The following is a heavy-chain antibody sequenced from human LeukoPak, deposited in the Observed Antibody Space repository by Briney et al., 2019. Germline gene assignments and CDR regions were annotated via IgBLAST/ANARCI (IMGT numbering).Heavy chain of an antibody. CDR3: AREAIGRVDY. J-gene: IGHJ4*02. Sequence: PSETLPLTCTVSGDSISNYYWSWIRQPPGKGLEWIGYIYYSGSTNYNPSLKSRVTISVDTSKKHFSLKLSSVTAADTAVYYCAREAIGRVDYWGQGILVTVSS. V-gene: IGHV4-59*01. D-gene: IGHD2/OR15-2a*01. CDR2: IYYSGST. CDR1: GDSISNYY.